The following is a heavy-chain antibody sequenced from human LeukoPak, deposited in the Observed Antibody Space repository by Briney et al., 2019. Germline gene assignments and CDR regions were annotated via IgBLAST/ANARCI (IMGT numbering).Heavy chain of an antibody. CDR3: ARVLHAPYLIDS. V-gene: IGHV4-38-2*02. CDR1: DSSITSTYY. CDR2: VFRLQTVRT. J-gene: IGHJ4*02. D-gene: IGHD2-8*01. Sequence: SETLSLTCTASDSSITSTYYWAWFRQPPGKGLQWIATVFRLQTVRTFNNPSLGSRVTMSLDPSHNQFSLNLTSVTAADTALYFCARVLHAPYLIDSWGQGTLVTVSS.